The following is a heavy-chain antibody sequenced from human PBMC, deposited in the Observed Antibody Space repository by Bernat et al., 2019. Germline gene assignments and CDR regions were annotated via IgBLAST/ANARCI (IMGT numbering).Heavy chain of an antibody. Sequence: QVQLVESGGGVVQPRRSLRLSCAASGFTFSTFGMHWVRQAPGKGLEWVAAISYDGGNQYFGDSVKGRFTVSRDNSKNALYLQMTSLRVEDTAVYYCALPGGGEYCTSNRCSLDYWGQGTLVTVSS. D-gene: IGHD2-2*01. V-gene: IGHV3-33*01. CDR2: ISYDGGNQ. CDR3: ALPGGGEYCTSNRCSLDY. CDR1: GFTFSTFG. J-gene: IGHJ4*02.